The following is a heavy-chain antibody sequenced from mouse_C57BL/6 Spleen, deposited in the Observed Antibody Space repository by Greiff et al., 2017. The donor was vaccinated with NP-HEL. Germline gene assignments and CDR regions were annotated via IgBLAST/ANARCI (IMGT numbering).Heavy chain of an antibody. CDR1: GFSFNTYA. D-gene: IGHD2-2*01. Sequence: EVKVEESGGGLVQPKGSLKLSCAASGFSFNTYAMNWVRQAPGKGLEWVARIRSKSNNYATYYADSVKDRFTISRDDSESMLYLQMNNLKTEDTAMYYCVGGGLNYWGQGTTLTVSS. CDR2: IRSKSNNYAT. CDR3: VGGGLNY. J-gene: IGHJ2*01. V-gene: IGHV10-1*01.